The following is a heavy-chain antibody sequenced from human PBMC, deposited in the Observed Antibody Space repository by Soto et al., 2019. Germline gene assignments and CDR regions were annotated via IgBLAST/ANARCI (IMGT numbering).Heavy chain of an antibody. J-gene: IGHJ4*02. CDR1: GVSVRSYT. Sequence: SETLSLTCIVSGVSVRSYTWSWVRQPANKGLEWIGRVFSSVSATYNPSLKSRVSISVDTPGNRISLKLDSVTAADAGVYFCARDGMTTGDTWGPGTLVTVSS. V-gene: IGHV4-4*07. CDR2: VFSSVSA. CDR3: ARDGMTTGDT. D-gene: IGHD2-21*02.